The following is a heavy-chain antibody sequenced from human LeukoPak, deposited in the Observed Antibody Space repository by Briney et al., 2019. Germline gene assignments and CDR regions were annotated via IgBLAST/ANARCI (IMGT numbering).Heavy chain of an antibody. J-gene: IGHJ3*01. Sequence: GGSLRLSCAASGFTFSSYSMNWVRQAPGKGLEWVSSISSSSSYIYYADSVKGRFTISRDNAKNSLYLQMNSLRAEDTAVYYCIRDGLLWFGGSTWGQGTMVTVSS. CDR1: GFTFSSYS. V-gene: IGHV3-21*01. CDR3: IRDGLLWFGGST. D-gene: IGHD3-10*01. CDR2: ISSSSSYI.